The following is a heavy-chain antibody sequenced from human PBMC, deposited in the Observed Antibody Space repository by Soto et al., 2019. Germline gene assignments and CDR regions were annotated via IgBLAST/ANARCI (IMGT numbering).Heavy chain of an antibody. V-gene: IGHV3-30*18. D-gene: IGHD6-6*01. CDR3: AKDEDSSSSGDNWFDP. CDR2: ISYDGSNK. J-gene: IGHJ5*02. Sequence: GGSLRLSCAASGFTFSSYGMHWVRQAPGKGLEWVAVISYDGSNKYYADSVKGRFTISRDNSKNTLYLQMNSLRAEDTAVYYCAKDEDSSSSGDNWFDPWGQGTLVTVSS. CDR1: GFTFSSYG.